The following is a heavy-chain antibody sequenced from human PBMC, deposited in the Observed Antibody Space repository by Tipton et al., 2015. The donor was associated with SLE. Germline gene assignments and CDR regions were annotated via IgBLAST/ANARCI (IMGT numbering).Heavy chain of an antibody. Sequence: TLSLTCTVSGVSISSYYWSWIRQPPGKGLEWIGYIYTSGSTNYNPSLTSRVTISVDTSKNQFSLKLSSVTAADTAVYYCARVWGYLSLNYYYYMDVWGKGTTVTVSS. CDR1: GVSISSYY. CDR3: ARVWGYLSLNYYYYMDV. V-gene: IGHV4-4*08. J-gene: IGHJ6*03. CDR2: IYTSGST. D-gene: IGHD2-21*01.